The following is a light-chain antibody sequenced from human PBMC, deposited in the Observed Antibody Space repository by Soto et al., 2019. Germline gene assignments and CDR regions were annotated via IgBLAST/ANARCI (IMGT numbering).Light chain of an antibody. CDR2: GAS. J-gene: IGKJ5*01. Sequence: EIVLTQSPGTLSLSPGERATLSCRASQSVSCSYLAWYQQKPGQAPRLLIYGASSRATGIPDRFSGSGSGTHFTHTISRLEPEDFTVYYCQQYGSSPITFGQGTRLEIK. CDR1: QSVSCSY. CDR3: QQYGSSPIT. V-gene: IGKV3-20*01.